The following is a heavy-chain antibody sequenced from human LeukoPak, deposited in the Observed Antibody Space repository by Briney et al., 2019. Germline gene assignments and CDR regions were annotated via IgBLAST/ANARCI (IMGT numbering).Heavy chain of an antibody. CDR1: GGSISSSSYY. D-gene: IGHD1-26*01. Sequence: PSETLSLTCTVSGGSISSSSYYWGWIRQPPGKGLEWIGSIYYSGSTYYNPSLKSRVTISVDTSKNQFSLKLSSVTAADTAVYYCARSSGSYFVSAFDIWGQGTMVTVSS. CDR3: ARSSGSYFVSAFDI. J-gene: IGHJ3*02. V-gene: IGHV4-39*07. CDR2: IYYSGST.